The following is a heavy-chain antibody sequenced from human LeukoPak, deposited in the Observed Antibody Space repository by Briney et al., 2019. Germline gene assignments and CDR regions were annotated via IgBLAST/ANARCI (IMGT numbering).Heavy chain of an antibody. Sequence: SETLSLTCIVSGGSISSNSHYWGWIRQPPGKGLEWIGSIYSSGTTYYNPSLRSRLTISADTSKNQFSLKLSSVTAADTAVYYCARATGYSSRGYFDYWGQGTLVTVSS. D-gene: IGHD6-13*01. V-gene: IGHV4-39*01. CDR2: IYSSGTT. J-gene: IGHJ4*02. CDR3: ARATGYSSRGYFDY. CDR1: GGSISSNSHY.